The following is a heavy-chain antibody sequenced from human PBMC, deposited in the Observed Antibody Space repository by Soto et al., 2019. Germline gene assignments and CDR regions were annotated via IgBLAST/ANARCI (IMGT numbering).Heavy chain of an antibody. CDR2: ISTSGTT. V-gene: IGHV4-4*07. D-gene: IGHD6-19*01. Sequence: SETLSLTCTVSGASISNYFWTWIRQPAGKGLDWIGRISTSGTTNYNPSLKSRVTMSVDTSKNHFSLNLSSVTTADTAVYYCAREAGPDRWFDPWGQGTLVTVSS. CDR1: GASISNYF. J-gene: IGHJ5*02. CDR3: AREAGPDRWFDP.